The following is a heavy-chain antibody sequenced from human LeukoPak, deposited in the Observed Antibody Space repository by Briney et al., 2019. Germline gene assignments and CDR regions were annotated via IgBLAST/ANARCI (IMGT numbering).Heavy chain of an antibody. CDR1: GFTFSSHA. CDR2: ISSGGGTT. Sequence: GGSLRLSCAASGFTFSSHAMSWVRQAPGKGLEWVSRISSGGGTTDYTDSVKGRFPISRDTSKNTLYLQMNSLRAEDTAVYYCAKDFMVPSDYYMDVWGKGTTVTVSS. D-gene: IGHD3-10*01. V-gene: IGHV3-23*01. J-gene: IGHJ6*03. CDR3: AKDFMVPSDYYMDV.